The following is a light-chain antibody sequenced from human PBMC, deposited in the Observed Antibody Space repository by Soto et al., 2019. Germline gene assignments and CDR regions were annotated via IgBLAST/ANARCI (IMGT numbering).Light chain of an antibody. Sequence: QSALTQPRSVSGSPGQSVTISCTGTSSDVGGYNYVSWYQQHPGKAPKLMIYVVSKRPSGVPDRFSGSKSGNTASLTISGLQAEDEADYYCCSYAGSYTHYVFGTGTKLTVL. J-gene: IGLJ1*01. CDR2: VVS. V-gene: IGLV2-11*01. CDR3: CSYAGSYTHYV. CDR1: SSDVGGYNY.